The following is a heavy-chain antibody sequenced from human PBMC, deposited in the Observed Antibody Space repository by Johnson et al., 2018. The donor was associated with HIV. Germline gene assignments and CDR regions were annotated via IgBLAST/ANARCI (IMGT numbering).Heavy chain of an antibody. J-gene: IGHJ3*02. V-gene: IGHV3-23*04. D-gene: IGHD2-2*01. Sequence: VQLVESGGGLVQPGGSLRLSCAASGFTFSSYAMSWVRQAPGKGLEWVSAISGSGGSTYYADSVKGRFTISRDNSKNTLYLQMNSLRVEDTAVYYCARGLQSMTVVVTSGAFDIWGQGTMVTVSS. CDR3: ARGLQSMTVVVTSGAFDI. CDR2: ISGSGGST. CDR1: GFTFSSYA.